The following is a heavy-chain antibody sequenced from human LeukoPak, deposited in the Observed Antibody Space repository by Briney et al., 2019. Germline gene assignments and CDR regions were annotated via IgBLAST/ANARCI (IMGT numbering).Heavy chain of an antibody. J-gene: IGHJ4*02. D-gene: IGHD6-13*01. CDR1: GGSISSYY. CDR3: ARDSTTWQGGLFDY. V-gene: IGHV4-4*07. Sequence: SETLSLTCTVSGGSISSYYWSWIRQPAGKGLEWIGRIYTSGNTNYNPSLKSRVTMSVDTSKNQFSLKLNSVTAADTAVYYCARDSTTWQGGLFDYWGQGTLVTVSS. CDR2: IYTSGNT.